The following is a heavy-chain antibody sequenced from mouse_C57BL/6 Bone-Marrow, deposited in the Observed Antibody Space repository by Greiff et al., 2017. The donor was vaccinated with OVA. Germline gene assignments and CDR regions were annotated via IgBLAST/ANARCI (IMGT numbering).Heavy chain of an antibody. CDR2: INPSSGYT. J-gene: IGHJ3*01. CDR1: GYTFTSYW. D-gene: IGHD2-4*01. Sequence: QVHVKQSGAELAKPGASVKLSCKASGYTFTSYWMHWVKQRPGQGLEWIGYINPSSGYTKYNQKFKDKATLTADKSSSTAYMQLSSLTYEDSAVYYCARGNYDYDSWFAYWGQGTLVTVSA. V-gene: IGHV1-7*01. CDR3: ARGNYDYDSWFAY.